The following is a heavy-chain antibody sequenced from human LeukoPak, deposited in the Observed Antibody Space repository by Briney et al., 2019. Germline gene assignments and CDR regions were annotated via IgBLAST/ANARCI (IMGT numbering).Heavy chain of an antibody. V-gene: IGHV3-66*01. D-gene: IGHD3-16*02. Sequence: GGSLRLSCVVSGFTVSNNYMNWVRQAPGKGLEWLSIIYNEGTTYYADSVGGRFTISRDNSKSTIYLQMNSLRAEDTAVYYCARDSFHTYWGQGTLVTVSS. CDR3: ARDSFHTY. CDR1: GFTVSNNY. J-gene: IGHJ4*02. CDR2: IYNEGTT.